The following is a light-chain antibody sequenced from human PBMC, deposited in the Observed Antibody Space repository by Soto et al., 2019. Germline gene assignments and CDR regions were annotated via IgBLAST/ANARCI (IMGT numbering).Light chain of an antibody. CDR3: QQYGSAPPIT. CDR2: RAS. CDR1: QSVSSSY. J-gene: IGKJ3*01. V-gene: IGKV3-20*01. Sequence: EIVLTQSPGTLSLSPGERATLSCRASQSVSSSYLAWYQQKPGQAPRLLIYRASSRATSIPDKFNGSGSGTDFTLTIRGLEAEYFAVYYCQQYGSAPPITVGPGTKVDIK.